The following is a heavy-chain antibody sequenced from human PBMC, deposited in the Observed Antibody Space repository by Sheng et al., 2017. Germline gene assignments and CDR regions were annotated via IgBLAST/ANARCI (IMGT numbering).Heavy chain of an antibody. V-gene: IGHV3-30*02. CDR2: IRYDGSNK. CDR1: GFTFSSYG. CDR3: AKQYCSSTSCYTYYYYYMDV. J-gene: IGHJ6*03. Sequence: QVQLVESGGGVVQPGGSLRLSCAASGFTFSSYGMHWVRQAPGKGLEWVAFIRYDGSNKYYADSVKGRFTISRDNSKNTLYLQMNSLRAEDTAVYYCAKQYCSSTSCYTYYYYYMDVWGKGTTVTVSS. D-gene: IGHD2-2*02.